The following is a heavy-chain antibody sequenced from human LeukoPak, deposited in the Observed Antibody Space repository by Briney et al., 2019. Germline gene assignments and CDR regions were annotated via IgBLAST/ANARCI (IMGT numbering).Heavy chain of an antibody. Sequence: EASVKVSCKASGYTFTSYYMHWVRQAPGQGLEWMGIINPSGGSTSYAQKFQGRVTMTRDMSTSTVYMELSSLRSEDTAVYYCARVGKEMATIAAVFDYWGQGTLVTVSS. J-gene: IGHJ4*02. V-gene: IGHV1-46*01. D-gene: IGHD5-24*01. CDR2: INPSGGST. CDR3: ARVGKEMATIAAVFDY. CDR1: GYTFTSYY.